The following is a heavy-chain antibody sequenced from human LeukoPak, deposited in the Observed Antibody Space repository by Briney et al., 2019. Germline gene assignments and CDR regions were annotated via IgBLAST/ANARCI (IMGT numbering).Heavy chain of an antibody. CDR2: IYYSGST. Sequence: SETLSLTCTVSGGSISSGGYYWSWIRQHPGKGLEWIGYIYYSGSTYYNPSLKNRVTISVDTSKNQFSLKLSSVTAADTAVYYCARGRYYNVFFDYWGQGTLVTVSS. CDR3: ARGRYYNVFFDY. CDR1: GGSISSGGYY. V-gene: IGHV4-31*03. D-gene: IGHD3-10*01. J-gene: IGHJ4*02.